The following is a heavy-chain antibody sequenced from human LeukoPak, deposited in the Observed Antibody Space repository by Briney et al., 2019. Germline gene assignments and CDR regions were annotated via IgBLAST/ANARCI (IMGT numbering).Heavy chain of an antibody. V-gene: IGHV4-4*07. D-gene: IGHD6-13*01. Sequence: SETLSLTCTVSANSISGYSWNWVRQPAGTGLEWIGRFYTSGSINYNPSLKSRVTVSVDTSKNQFSLEMTSVTAADTAVYYCARGLYSSTYYFYYMDVWGKGTTVTVSS. CDR3: ARGLYSSTYYFYYMDV. CDR2: FYTSGSI. J-gene: IGHJ6*03. CDR1: ANSISGYS.